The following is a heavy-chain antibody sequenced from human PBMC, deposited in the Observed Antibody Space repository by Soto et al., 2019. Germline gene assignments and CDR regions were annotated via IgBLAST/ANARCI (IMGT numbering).Heavy chain of an antibody. CDR1: GFTFISYA. CDR3: ARDHITIFGVVIIEGGYYSGIDV. Sequence: GGSLRLSCAASGFTFISYAMHWVLQAPGKGLEWVAVISYDGSNKYYADSVKGRFTISRDNSKNTLYLQMNSLRAEDTAVYYCARDHITIFGVVIIEGGYYSGIDVWGQGTTVTVAS. V-gene: IGHV3-30-3*01. CDR2: ISYDGSNK. J-gene: IGHJ6*02. D-gene: IGHD3-3*01.